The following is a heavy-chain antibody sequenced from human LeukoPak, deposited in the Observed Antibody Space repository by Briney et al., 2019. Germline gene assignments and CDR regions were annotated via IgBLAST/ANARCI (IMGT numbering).Heavy chain of an antibody. D-gene: IGHD3-10*01. CDR2: MNPNSGNT. Sequence: ASVKVSCKASGYTFTNYDINWVRQATGQGLEWMGWMNPNSGNTGYAQKFQDRVTMTRSTSISTAYMVLTRLTSEDTAVYYCARGDSGYFFYYGLDVWGQGTTVTVSS. J-gene: IGHJ6*02. CDR1: GYTFTNYD. V-gene: IGHV1-8*01. CDR3: ARGDSGYFFYYGLDV.